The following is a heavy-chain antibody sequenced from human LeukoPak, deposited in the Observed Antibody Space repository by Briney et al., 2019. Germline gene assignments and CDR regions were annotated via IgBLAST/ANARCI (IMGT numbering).Heavy chain of an antibody. V-gene: IGHV1-46*01. CDR1: GYTFTSYY. CDR2: INPSGGST. J-gene: IGHJ4*02. Sequence: ASVKVSLKASGYTFTSYYMHWVRQAPGQGLEWMGIINPSGGSTSYAQKFQGRVTVTRDTSTSTVHMELSGLRSEDTAVYYCARDQEGFDYWGQGALVTVSS. CDR3: ARDQEGFDY.